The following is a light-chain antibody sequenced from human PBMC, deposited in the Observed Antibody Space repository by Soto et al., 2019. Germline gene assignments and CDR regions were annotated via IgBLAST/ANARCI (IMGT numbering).Light chain of an antibody. V-gene: IGKV1-39*01. CDR2: VAS. Sequence: DIQMTQSPSSLSASVGDRVTITCRASQSIRNYVNWYQQKPGKAPKFLIYVASTLQIGVPSRFSGSGFGTDFTLTITSLQPEDVATYYCQQSFSSPYTFGPGTKLEIK. CDR3: QQSFSSPYT. J-gene: IGKJ2*01. CDR1: QSIRNY.